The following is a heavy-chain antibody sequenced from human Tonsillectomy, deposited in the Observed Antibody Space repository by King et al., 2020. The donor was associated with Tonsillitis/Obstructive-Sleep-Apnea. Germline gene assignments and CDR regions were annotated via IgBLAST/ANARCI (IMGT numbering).Heavy chain of an antibody. CDR3: ARDISHRNYYYYYMDV. CDR2: IYSGGST. V-gene: IGHV3-53*01. D-gene: IGHD3-3*02. J-gene: IGHJ6*03. Sequence: VQLVESGGDLIQPGGSLRLSCAASGVTVSSNYMSWVRQAPGKGLEWVSTIYSGGSTYYADSVKGRFTISRDNSKNLLYLQMNSLRAEDTAIYYCARDISHRNYYYYYMDVWGKGTTVTVSS. CDR1: GVTVSSNY.